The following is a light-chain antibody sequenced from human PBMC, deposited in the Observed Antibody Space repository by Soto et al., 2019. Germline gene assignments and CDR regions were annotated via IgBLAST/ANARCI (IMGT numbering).Light chain of an antibody. CDR3: QHYGGMWT. CDR1: QSISNR. J-gene: IGKJ1*01. Sequence: DIRITKSASTLSASVGDRVTITCRASQSISNRVAWYQQKPGKAPKVLIYDSSYLESGVPSRFSGSGYGTDFTLTISSLQPDDFASYCCQHYGGMWTFGQGTKV. CDR2: DSS. V-gene: IGKV1-5*01.